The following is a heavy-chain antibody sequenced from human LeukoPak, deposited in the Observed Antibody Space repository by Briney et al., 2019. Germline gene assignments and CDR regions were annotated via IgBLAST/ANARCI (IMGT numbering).Heavy chain of an antibody. CDR2: IKQDGSEK. V-gene: IGHV3-7*01. J-gene: IGHJ6*03. CDR1: GFTFSSYW. Sequence: GESLRLSCAASGFTFSSYWMSWVRQAPGKGLEWVANIKQDGSEKYYVDSVKGRFTISRDNAKNSLYLQMNSLRAEDTAVHYCARDRAFWSGYYRTYYYYYMDVWGKGTTVTVSS. CDR3: ARDRAFWSGYYRTYYYYYMDV. D-gene: IGHD3-3*01.